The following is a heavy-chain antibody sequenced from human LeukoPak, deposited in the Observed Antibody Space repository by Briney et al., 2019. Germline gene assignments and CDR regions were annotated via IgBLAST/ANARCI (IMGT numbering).Heavy chain of an antibody. CDR2: INPSGGST. CDR1: GYTFTSYY. CDR3: ARDAANYYDSSGYYHYRGAY. J-gene: IGHJ4*02. Sequence: ASVKVSCKASGYTFTSYYMHWVRQAPGQGLEWMGIINPSGGSTSYAQKFQGRVTMTRDTSTSTVYMELSSLRSEDTAVYYCARDAANYYDSSGYYHYRGAYWGQGTLVTVSS. V-gene: IGHV1-46*01. D-gene: IGHD3-22*01.